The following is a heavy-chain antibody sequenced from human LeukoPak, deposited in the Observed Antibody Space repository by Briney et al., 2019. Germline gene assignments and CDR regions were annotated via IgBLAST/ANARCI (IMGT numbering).Heavy chain of an antibody. V-gene: IGHV3-11*01. CDR3: ARGNDYPAWFDP. J-gene: IGHJ5*02. CDR1: GFTFSDYY. CDR2: ISSSGSTI. D-gene: IGHD4-11*01. Sequence: PGGSLRLSCAASGFTFSDYYMSWIRQAPGKGLEWVSYISSSGSTIYYADSVKGRFTMSRDNAKNSLYLQMNSLRGEDTAVYYCARGNDYPAWFDPWGQGTLVTVSS.